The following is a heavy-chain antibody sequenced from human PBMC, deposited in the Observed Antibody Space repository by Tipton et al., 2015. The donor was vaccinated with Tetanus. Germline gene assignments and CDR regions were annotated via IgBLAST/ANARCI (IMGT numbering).Heavy chain of an antibody. Sequence: SLRLSCAASGFTFSNYWMSWVRQAPGRGLEWVASIKQDGSDKNYVDSVKGRFTISRDNSANRLFLQMNSLKADDTAVYYCARAFCNYNCHGGYFDYWGQGTLVTVSS. CDR3: ARAFCNYNCHGGYFDY. CDR2: IKQDGSDK. V-gene: IGHV3-7*03. CDR1: GFTFSNYW. J-gene: IGHJ4*02. D-gene: IGHD2/OR15-2a*01.